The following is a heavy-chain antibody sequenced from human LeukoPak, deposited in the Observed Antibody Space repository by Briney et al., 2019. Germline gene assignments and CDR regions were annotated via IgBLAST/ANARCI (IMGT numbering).Heavy chain of an antibody. D-gene: IGHD3-9*01. CDR3: AKDGDCDILTGYPYFDY. J-gene: IGHJ4*02. CDR1: GFTFSSYG. V-gene: IGHV3-30*18. Sequence: GGSLRLSCAASGFTFSSYGMHWVRQAPGKGLEWVAVISYDGSNKYYADSVKGRFTISRDNSKNTLYLQMNSLRAEDTAVYYCAKDGDCDILTGYPYFDYWGQGTLVTVSS. CDR2: ISYDGSNK.